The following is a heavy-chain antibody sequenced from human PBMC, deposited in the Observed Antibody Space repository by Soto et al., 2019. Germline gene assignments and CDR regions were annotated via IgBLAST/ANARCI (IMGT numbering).Heavy chain of an antibody. D-gene: IGHD4-17*01. CDR3: AKDPNGDYIGAFDM. Sequence: PGGSLRLSCAASGFTFTSYWMHWVRQAPGKGLVWVSRINSDGSSTRYADSVKGRFTTSRDNANNTLYLQMNSLRAEDTAVYYCAKDPNGDYIGAFDMWGQGIMVTVSS. CDR1: GFTFTSYW. CDR2: INSDGSST. V-gene: IGHV3-74*01. J-gene: IGHJ3*02.